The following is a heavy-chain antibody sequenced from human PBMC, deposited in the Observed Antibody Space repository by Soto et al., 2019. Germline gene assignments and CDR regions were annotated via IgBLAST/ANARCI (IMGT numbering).Heavy chain of an antibody. CDR3: AKDSRAVAGTLTIFDY. CDR2: ISWNSGSI. J-gene: IGHJ4*02. Sequence: GGSLRLSCAASGFTFDDYAMHWVRQAPGKGLEWVSGISWNSGSIGYADSVKGRFTISRDNAKNSLYLQMNSLRAEDTALYYCAKDSRAVAGTLTIFDYWGQGTLVTVSS. D-gene: IGHD6-19*01. V-gene: IGHV3-9*01. CDR1: GFTFDDYA.